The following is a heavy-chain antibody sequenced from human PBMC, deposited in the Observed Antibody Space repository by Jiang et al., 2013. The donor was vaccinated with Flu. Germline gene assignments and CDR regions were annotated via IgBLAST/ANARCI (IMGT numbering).Heavy chain of an antibody. CDR3: AKDPVFGVEDAFDI. V-gene: IGHV3-30*18. CDR1: GFTFSSYG. D-gene: IGHD3-3*01. CDR2: ISYDGSNK. J-gene: IGHJ3*02. Sequence: VQLLESGGGVVQPGRSLRLSCAASGFTFSSYGMHWVRQAPGKGLEWVAVISYDGSNKYYADSVKGRFTISRDNSKNTLYLQMNSLRAEDTAVYYCAKDPVFGVEDAFDIWGQGTSGHRLF.